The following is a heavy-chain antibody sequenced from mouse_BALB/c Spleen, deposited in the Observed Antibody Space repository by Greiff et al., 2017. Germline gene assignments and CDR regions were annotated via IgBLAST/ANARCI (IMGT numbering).Heavy chain of an antibody. J-gene: IGHJ3*01. CDR2: ISSGGST. CDR3: ARRDGNYEAWFAY. V-gene: IGHV5-6-5*01. D-gene: IGHD2-1*01. CDR1: GFTFSSYA. Sequence: EVMLVESGGGLVKPGGSLKLSCAASGFTFSSYAMSWVRQTPEKRLEWVASISSGGSTYYPDSVKGRFTISRDNARNILYLQMSSLRSEDTAMYYCARRDGNYEAWFAYWGQGTLVTVSA.